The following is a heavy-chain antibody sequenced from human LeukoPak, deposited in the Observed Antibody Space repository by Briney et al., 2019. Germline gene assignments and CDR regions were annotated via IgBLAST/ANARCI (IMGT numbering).Heavy chain of an antibody. V-gene: IGHV3-7*03. CDR3: ARDIGMAARPFDS. CDR1: GFTFSSYW. J-gene: IGHJ4*02. D-gene: IGHD6-6*01. CDR2: IKQDGSEK. Sequence: PGGSLRLSCAASGFTFSSYWMSWVRQAPGKGPEWVANIKQDGSEKYYVDSVKGRFTISRDNAKNSLYLQMNSLRAEDTAVYYCARDIGMAARPFDSWGQGILVTVSS.